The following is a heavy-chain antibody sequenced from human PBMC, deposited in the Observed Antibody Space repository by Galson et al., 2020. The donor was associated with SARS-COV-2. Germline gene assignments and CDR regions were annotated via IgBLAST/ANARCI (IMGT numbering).Heavy chain of an antibody. CDR3: ARAEYCSSTSCWGAFDI. CDR2: IYYSGST. D-gene: IGHD2-2*01. Sequence: RQPPGKGLEWIGSIYYSGSTYYNPSLKSRVTISVDTSKNQFSLKLSSVTAADTAVYYCARAEYCSSTSCWGAFDIWGQGTMVTVSS. J-gene: IGHJ3*02. V-gene: IGHV4-39*07.